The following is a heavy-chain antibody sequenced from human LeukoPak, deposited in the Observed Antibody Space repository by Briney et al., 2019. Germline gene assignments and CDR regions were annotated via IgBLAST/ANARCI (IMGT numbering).Heavy chain of an antibody. D-gene: IGHD2-15*01. CDR2: MYPSGST. J-gene: IGHJ4*02. CDR1: GGSFSSNSYF. Sequence: SETLSLTCTVSGGSFSSNSYFWTWIRQPAGKGLEWIGRMYPSGSTNYHPSLKGRVTILEDMSKNQFSLRLNSVTAADTAVYYCARGVKSGGYYDYWGQGTLVTVSS. V-gene: IGHV4-61*02. CDR3: ARGVKSGGYYDY.